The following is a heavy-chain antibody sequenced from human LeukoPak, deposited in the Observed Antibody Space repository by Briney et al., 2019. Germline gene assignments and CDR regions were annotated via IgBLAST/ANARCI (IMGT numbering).Heavy chain of an antibody. Sequence: GASVTVSCQASGYTFTGYYMHWLRQAPGQGLEWMEWINPNSGGTNYAQKFQGWVTMTRDTSISTAYMELSRLRSDDTAVYYCARADSSSYNYWGQGPLVTVPS. J-gene: IGHJ4*02. CDR3: ARADSSSYNY. D-gene: IGHD6-13*01. CDR1: GYTFTGYY. V-gene: IGHV1-2*04. CDR2: INPNSGGT.